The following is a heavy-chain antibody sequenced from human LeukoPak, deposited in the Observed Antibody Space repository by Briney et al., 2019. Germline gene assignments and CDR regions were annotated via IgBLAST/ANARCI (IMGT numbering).Heavy chain of an antibody. V-gene: IGHV1-2*06. CDR2: INPNSGGT. J-gene: IGHJ4*02. Sequence: ASVEVSCKASGYTFTGYYMHWVRQAPGQGLEWMGRINPNSGGTNYAQKFQGRATMTRDTSISTAYMELSRLRSDDTAVYYCASTFWSGYYNWGQGTLVTVSS. D-gene: IGHD3-3*01. CDR1: GYTFTGYY. CDR3: ASTFWSGYYN.